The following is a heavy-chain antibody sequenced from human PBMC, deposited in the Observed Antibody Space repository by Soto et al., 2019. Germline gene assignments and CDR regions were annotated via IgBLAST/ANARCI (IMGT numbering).Heavy chain of an antibody. J-gene: IGHJ4*02. CDR2: IYHSGTT. CDR3: ARDGPEQQLDYYFDY. Sequence: QVQLQESGPGLVKPSGTLSLTCAVSGGSISSGNWWSWVLQTPGQGLEWIGEIYHSGTTKYNPSLKSRVTISVDESKNQFSLKLNSLTAADTAVYYCARDGPEQQLDYYFDYWGQGTLVTVSS. CDR1: GGSISSGNW. V-gene: IGHV4-4*02. D-gene: IGHD6-13*01.